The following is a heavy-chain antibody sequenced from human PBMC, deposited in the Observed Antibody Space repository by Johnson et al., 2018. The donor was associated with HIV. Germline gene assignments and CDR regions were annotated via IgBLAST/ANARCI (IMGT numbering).Heavy chain of an antibody. CDR1: GFSFSSYA. V-gene: IGHV3-23*04. CDR3: AREGPMVRSGAFDI. D-gene: IGHD3-10*01. Sequence: VQLVESGGGLVQPGGSLRLSCAASGFSFSSYAMNWVRQAPGKGLEWVSLISWDGGTTYYADSVKGRFTISRDNSKNTLYLQMNSLRAEDTAVYYCAREGPMVRSGAFDIWGQGTKVTVSS. J-gene: IGHJ3*02. CDR2: ISWDGGTT.